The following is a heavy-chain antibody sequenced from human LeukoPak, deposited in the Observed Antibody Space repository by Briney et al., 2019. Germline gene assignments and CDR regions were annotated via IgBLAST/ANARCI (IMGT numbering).Heavy chain of an antibody. J-gene: IGHJ5*02. CDR3: ATGGSGSYPWFDP. D-gene: IGHD3-10*01. CDR2: IIPILGIA. CDR1: GGTFSSYA. Sequence: SVKVSCKASGGTFSSYAISWVRQAPGQGLEWMGRIIPILGIANYAQKFQGRVTITADKSTCTAYMELSSLRSEDTAVYYCATGGSGSYPWFDPWGQGTLVTVSS. V-gene: IGHV1-69*04.